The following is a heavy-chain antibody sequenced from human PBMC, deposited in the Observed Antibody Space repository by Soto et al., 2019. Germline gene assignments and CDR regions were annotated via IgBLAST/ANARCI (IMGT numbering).Heavy chain of an antibody. CDR2: ISGSGGST. Sequence: PGGSLRLSCAASGFTFSSYAMSWVRQAPGKGLEWVSAISGSGGSTYYADSVQGRFTISRDNSKNTLYLQMNSLRAEDTAVYYCAKDDSIAAAGLYYYYGMDVWGQGTTVTVSS. CDR3: AKDDSIAAAGLYYYYGMDV. D-gene: IGHD6-13*01. CDR1: GFTFSSYA. J-gene: IGHJ6*02. V-gene: IGHV3-23*01.